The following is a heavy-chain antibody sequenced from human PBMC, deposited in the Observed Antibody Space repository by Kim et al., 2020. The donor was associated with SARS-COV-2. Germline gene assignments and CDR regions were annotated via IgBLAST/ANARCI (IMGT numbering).Heavy chain of an antibody. Sequence: SETLSLTCAVYGGSFSGYYRSWIRQPPGKGLEWIGEINHSGSTNYNPSLKSGITISVETSTNQFSLKLSSVTAADTAVYYCARERLRFPIRYYFDYWGQGTLVTVSS. CDR2: INHSGST. CDR1: GGSFSGYY. V-gene: IGHV4-34*01. J-gene: IGHJ4*02. D-gene: IGHD5-12*01. CDR3: ARERLRFPIRYYFDY.